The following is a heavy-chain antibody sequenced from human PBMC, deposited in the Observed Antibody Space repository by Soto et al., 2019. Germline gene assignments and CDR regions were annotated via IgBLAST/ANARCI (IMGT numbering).Heavy chain of an antibody. CDR3: ARILDDFWSGLRWFDP. J-gene: IGHJ5*02. D-gene: IGHD3-3*01. Sequence: ASVKVSCKASGYTFTSYGISWVRQAPGQGLEWMGWISAYNGNTNYAQKLQGRVTMTTDTSTSTAYMELRSLRSDDTAVYYCARILDDFWSGLRWFDPSGQGTLVTVSS. CDR1: GYTFTSYG. V-gene: IGHV1-18*01. CDR2: ISAYNGNT.